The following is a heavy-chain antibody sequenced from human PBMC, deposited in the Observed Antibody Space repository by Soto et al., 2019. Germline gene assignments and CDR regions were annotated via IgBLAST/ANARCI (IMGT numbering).Heavy chain of an antibody. J-gene: IGHJ6*02. Sequence: GGSLRLSCAASVFTFISYGMHSVLQAPGKGLEWVAVISYDGSNKYYADSVKGRFTISRDNSKNTLYLQMNSLRAEDTAVYYCAKDQGNIVVVPAGGMDVWGQGTTVTVSS. CDR1: VFTFISYG. CDR3: AKDQGNIVVVPAGGMDV. D-gene: IGHD2-2*01. V-gene: IGHV3-30*18. CDR2: ISYDGSNK.